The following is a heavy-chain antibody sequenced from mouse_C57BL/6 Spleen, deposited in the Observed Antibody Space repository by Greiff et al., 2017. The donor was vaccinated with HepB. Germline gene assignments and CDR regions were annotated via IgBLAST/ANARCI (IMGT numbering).Heavy chain of an antibody. CDR3: ASMVTAFDY. D-gene: IGHD2-2*01. J-gene: IGHJ2*01. CDR2: ISYDGSN. CDR1: GYSITSGYY. V-gene: IGHV3-6*01. Sequence: EVKVEESGPGLVKPSQSLSLTCSVTGYSITSGYYWNWIRQFPGNKLEWMGYISYDGSNNYNPSLKNRISITRDTSKNQFFLKLNSVTTEDTATYYCASMVTAFDYWGQGTTLTVSS.